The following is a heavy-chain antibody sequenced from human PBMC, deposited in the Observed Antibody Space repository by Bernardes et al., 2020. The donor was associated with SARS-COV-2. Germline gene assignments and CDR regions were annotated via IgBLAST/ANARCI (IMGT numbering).Heavy chain of an antibody. D-gene: IGHD2-15*01. Sequence: GGSLRPSCVGSGFIFTTYSMSWVRQAPGKGLEWLLFLSSGGDTIHYADSVRGRFTVSRDDAKNSVYLQMNSLRAEDTAVYYCARGWRENSFDYWGQGGLVTVSS. CDR3: ARGWRENSFDY. CDR2: LSSGGDTI. V-gene: IGHV3-48*01. CDR1: GFIFTTYS. J-gene: IGHJ4*02.